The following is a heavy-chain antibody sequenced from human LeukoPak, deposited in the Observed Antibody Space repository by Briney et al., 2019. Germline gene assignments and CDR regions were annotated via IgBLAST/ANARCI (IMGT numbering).Heavy chain of an antibody. CDR3: ARGRYGSLDY. D-gene: IGHD3-16*01. CDR1: GFTFSSYE. Sequence: GGSLRLSCAASGFTFSSYEMNWVRHAPGKGLEWVSYISSSGSTIYYADSVKGRFTTYRNNAKNSLYLQMNTLRAEDTAVYYCARGRYGSLDYWGQGTLVTVSS. J-gene: IGHJ4*02. CDR2: ISSSGSTI. V-gene: IGHV3-48*03.